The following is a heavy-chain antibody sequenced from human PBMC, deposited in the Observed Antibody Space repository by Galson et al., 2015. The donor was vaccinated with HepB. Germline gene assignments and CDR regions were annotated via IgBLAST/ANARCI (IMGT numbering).Heavy chain of an antibody. J-gene: IGHJ4*02. D-gene: IGHD5-18*01. Sequence: SVKVSCKASGYTFTDNCIHWVRQAPGQGLEWMGSINPNSGVTHYAQRLQGRVTMTRDTSISTAYMEVNRLTSDDTAMYFCAGVRVKGYTYGYGLDYWGQGTLVTVSS. V-gene: IGHV1-2*02. CDR3: AGVRVKGYTYGYGLDY. CDR2: INPNSGVT. CDR1: GYTFTDNC.